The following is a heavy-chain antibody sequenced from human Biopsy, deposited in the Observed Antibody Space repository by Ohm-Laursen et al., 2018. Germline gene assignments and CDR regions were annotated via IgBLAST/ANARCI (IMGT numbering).Heavy chain of an antibody. CDR2: IYSSGGS. Sequence: SDTLSLTCSVSGGSTNDYFWIWIRQPAGETLEWIGRIYSSGGSSYNPSLKSRISMSMNTSNNQFSLTLTSVTAADTAVYYCARTLGKAVAGRFLDLWGRGTLVTVSS. CDR3: ARTLGKAVAGRFLDL. CDR1: GGSTNDYF. V-gene: IGHV4-4*07. D-gene: IGHD6-19*01. J-gene: IGHJ2*01.